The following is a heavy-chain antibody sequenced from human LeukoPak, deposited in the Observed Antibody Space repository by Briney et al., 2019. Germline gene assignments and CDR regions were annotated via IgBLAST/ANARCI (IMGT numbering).Heavy chain of an antibody. J-gene: IGHJ5*02. CDR2: ISSSSSYI. CDR3: GKRRKGIVVVPAANWFDP. Sequence: GGSLRLSCAASGFTFSSYSMNWVRQAPGKGLEWVSSISSSSSYIYYADSVKGRFTISRDNAKNSLYLQMNSLRAEDTAVYYCGKRRKGIVVVPAANWFDPWGQGTLVTVSS. V-gene: IGHV3-21*01. D-gene: IGHD2-2*01. CDR1: GFTFSSYS.